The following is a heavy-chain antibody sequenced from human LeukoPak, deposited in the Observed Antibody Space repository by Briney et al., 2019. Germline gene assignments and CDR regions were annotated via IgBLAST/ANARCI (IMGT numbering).Heavy chain of an antibody. D-gene: IGHD1-26*01. CDR2: IGTAGDT. CDR1: GFTFSSYD. J-gene: IGHJ4*02. CDR3: ARGNPSYGAVDY. V-gene: IGHV3-13*01. Sequence: GGSPRLSCAASGFTFSSYDMHWVRQATGKGLEWVSAIGTAGDTYYPGSVKGRFTISRENAKNSLYLQMNSLRAGDTAVYYCARGNPSYGAVDYWGQGTLVTVSS.